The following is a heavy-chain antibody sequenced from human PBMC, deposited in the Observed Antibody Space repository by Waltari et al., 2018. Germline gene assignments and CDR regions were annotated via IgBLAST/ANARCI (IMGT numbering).Heavy chain of an antibody. CDR2: IYPGDSET. Sequence: DVLLVQSGAEVKKPGESLKISCEGSGYTFTSYWIDWVRQMPGKGLEYMGIIYPGDSETRDSPTSQGQVTSSAGKSINAAYRQWGRLEASVTGLYYCARAVDGLSNPHHLDYWGQGTLVTVSS. V-gene: IGHV5-51*03. D-gene: IGHD5-12*01. CDR1: GYTFTSYW. J-gene: IGHJ4*02. CDR3: ARAVDGLSNPHHLDY.